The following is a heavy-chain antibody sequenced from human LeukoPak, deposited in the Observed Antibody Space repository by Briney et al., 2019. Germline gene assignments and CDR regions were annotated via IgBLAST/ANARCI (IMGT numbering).Heavy chain of an antibody. V-gene: IGHV3-64*01. J-gene: IGHJ4*02. Sequence: GGSLRLSCAASGFTFSSYAMHWVRQAPGKGLEYVSAISSNGGSTYYANSVKGRLTISRDNSKNTLYLQMGSLRAEDMAVYYCARVGSGSYYYWGQGTLVTVSS. D-gene: IGHD3-10*01. CDR1: GFTFSSYA. CDR2: ISSNGGST. CDR3: ARVGSGSYYY.